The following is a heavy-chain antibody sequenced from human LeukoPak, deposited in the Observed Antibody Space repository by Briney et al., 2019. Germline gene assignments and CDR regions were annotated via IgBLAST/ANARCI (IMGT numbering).Heavy chain of an antibody. CDR2: ISTSGST. Sequence: SETLSLTCTVSGGSISSYYWSWIRQPAGKGLEWIGRISTSGSTNYNPSLKSRVTMPVETSQNQFSLKLSSVTAADTAVYYCARASAHYDSSGYYGLCFDFWGQGTLVSVSS. CDR1: GGSISSYY. V-gene: IGHV4-4*07. J-gene: IGHJ4*02. CDR3: ARASAHYDSSGYYGLCFDF. D-gene: IGHD3-22*01.